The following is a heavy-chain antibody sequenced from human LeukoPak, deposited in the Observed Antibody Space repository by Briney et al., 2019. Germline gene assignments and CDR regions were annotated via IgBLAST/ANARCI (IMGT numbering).Heavy chain of an antibody. V-gene: IGHV1-46*01. J-gene: IGHJ4*02. Sequence: GASVKVSCKASGYTFTSYYMHWVRQAPGQGLEWMGIINPSGGSTSYAQKFQGRVTMTRDTSTSTVYMELSSLRSEDTAVYYCARDLSWGSYRYPTPPTFDYWGQGTLVTVSS. D-gene: IGHD3-16*02. CDR3: ARDLSWGSYRYPTPPTFDY. CDR1: GYTFTSYY. CDR2: INPSGGST.